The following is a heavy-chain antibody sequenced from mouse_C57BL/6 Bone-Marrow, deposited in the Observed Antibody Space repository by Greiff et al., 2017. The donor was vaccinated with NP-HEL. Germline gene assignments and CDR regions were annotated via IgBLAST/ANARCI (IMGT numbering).Heavy chain of an antibody. CDR2: INYDGSST. D-gene: IGHD3-2*02. CDR3: ARDSSGYEAMDY. J-gene: IGHJ4*01. CDR1: GFTFSDYY. V-gene: IGHV5-16*01. Sequence: EVKLVESEGGLVQPGSSMKLSCTASGFTFSDYYMAWVRQVPEKGLEWVANINYDGSSTYYLDSLKSRFIISRDNAKNILYLQMSSLKSEDTATYYCARDSSGYEAMDYWGQGTSVTVSS.